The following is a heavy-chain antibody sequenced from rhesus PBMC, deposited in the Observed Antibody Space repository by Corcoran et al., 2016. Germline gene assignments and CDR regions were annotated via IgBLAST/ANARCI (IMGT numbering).Heavy chain of an antibody. CDR1: GVSISSTY. J-gene: IGHJ4*01. Sequence: QVQLQESGPGLVTPSETLSLTCAVSGVSISSTYWSWLPQVPGKGLEWIGYFYGGSGSTSYNPALKRRVTMSTDTSKNQFSLKLSSVTAADTAVYYCGRWSSAGRFDYWGQGVLVTVSS. D-gene: IGHD6-13*01. CDR2: FYGGSGST. CDR3: GRWSSAGRFDY. V-gene: IGHV4-147*01.